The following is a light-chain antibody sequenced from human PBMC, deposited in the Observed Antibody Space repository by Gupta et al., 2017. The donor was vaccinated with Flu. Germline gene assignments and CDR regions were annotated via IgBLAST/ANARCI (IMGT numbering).Light chain of an antibody. CDR1: QNVLYSVNNKNY. Sequence: SLGGRATIKCTSSQNVLYSVNNKNYVAWYQQKPRQPPNLLIYWASTRESGVPDRFSGSGSGTEFTLTITSLQAEDVAVYYCQQYVETPIMFGQGTRVEIK. CDR2: WAS. J-gene: IGKJ1*01. V-gene: IGKV4-1*01. CDR3: QQYVETPIM.